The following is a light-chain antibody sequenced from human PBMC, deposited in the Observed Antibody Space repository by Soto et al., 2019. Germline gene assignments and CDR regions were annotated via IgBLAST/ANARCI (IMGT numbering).Light chain of an antibody. Sequence: QSVLTHPPSVSGAPGQRVTISCTGSSSNIGAGSDVHWYQQLPGTAPKLLIYGNSNRPSGVPDRFSGSKSGTSASLAITGLQAEDEADYYCQSYDSSLSGAVFGGGTKLTVL. J-gene: IGLJ3*02. CDR3: QSYDSSLSGAV. CDR2: GNS. V-gene: IGLV1-40*01. CDR1: SSNIGAGSD.